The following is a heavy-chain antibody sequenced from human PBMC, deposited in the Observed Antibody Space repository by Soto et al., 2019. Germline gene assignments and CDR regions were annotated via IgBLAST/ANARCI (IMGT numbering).Heavy chain of an antibody. V-gene: IGHV1-46*01. CDR3: AREDYYDSSGSGWFDP. CDR2: INPSGGST. J-gene: IGHJ5*02. D-gene: IGHD3-22*01. Sequence: GASVKVSCKASGYTFTSYYMHWVRQAPGQGLEWMGIINPSGGSTSYAQKFQGRVTMTRDTSTSTAYMELSSLRSEDTAVYYCAREDYYDSSGSGWFDPWGQGTLVTVSS. CDR1: GYTFTSYY.